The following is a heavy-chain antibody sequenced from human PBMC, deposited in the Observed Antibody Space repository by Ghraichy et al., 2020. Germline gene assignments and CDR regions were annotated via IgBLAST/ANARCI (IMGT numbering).Heavy chain of an antibody. Sequence: SETLSLTCTVSGDSVRDTGYYWAWVRQPPGKTLDWIGSIYYTGMTYYNPSLNSRVSISIDTSSNQFSLRLTSVTAADTALYYCTNQDAISPYSMGVWGQGTTVTVSS. CDR1: GDSVRDTGYY. D-gene: IGHD2-21*01. CDR2: IYYTGMT. J-gene: IGHJ6*02. V-gene: IGHV4-39*01. CDR3: TNQDAISPYSMGV.